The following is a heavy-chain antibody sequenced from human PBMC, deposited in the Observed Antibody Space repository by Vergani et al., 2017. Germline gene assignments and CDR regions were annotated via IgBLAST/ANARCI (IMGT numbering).Heavy chain of an antibody. CDR3: ARGASGDYVSSFDY. Sequence: QVQLVESGGGVVQPGRSLRLSCAASGFTFSSYAMHWVRQAPGKGLEGVAVISYDGSNKYYADSVKGRFTISRDNSKNTLYLQMNSLRAEDTAVYYCARGASGDYVSSFDYWGQGTLVTVSS. D-gene: IGHD4-17*01. CDR2: ISYDGSNK. J-gene: IGHJ4*02. V-gene: IGHV3-30-3*01. CDR1: GFTFSSYA.